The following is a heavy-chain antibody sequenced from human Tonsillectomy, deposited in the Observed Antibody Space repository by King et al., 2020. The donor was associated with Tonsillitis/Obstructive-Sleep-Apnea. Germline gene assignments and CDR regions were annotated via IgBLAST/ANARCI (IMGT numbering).Heavy chain of an antibody. CDR3: TRDLDTAMDSYYYYYMDV. CDR2: IRSKAYGGTT. CDR1: GFTFGDYA. Sequence: VQLVESGGGLVKPGRSLRLSCTASGFTFGDYAMSWFRQAPGKGLEWVGCIRSKAYGGTTEYAASVKGRFTISRDDSKSIAYLQMKSLKTEDTAVYYGTRDLDTAMDSYYYYYMDVWGKGTTVTVSS. J-gene: IGHJ6*03. D-gene: IGHD5-18*01. V-gene: IGHV3-49*05.